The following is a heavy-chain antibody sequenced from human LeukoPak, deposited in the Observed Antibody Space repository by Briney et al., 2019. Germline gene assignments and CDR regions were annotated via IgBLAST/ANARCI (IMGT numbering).Heavy chain of an antibody. Sequence: SETLSLTCTVSGGSMSSYYWNWIRQPAGKRLEWIGRVYTSGSTNYNPSLKSRVTMSVDTSKNQFSLKLSSVTAADTAVYYCARDRDSRDPSWFDPWGQGTLVTVSS. D-gene: IGHD2-21*01. CDR1: GGSMSSYY. J-gene: IGHJ5*02. V-gene: IGHV4-4*07. CDR3: ARDRDSRDPSWFDP. CDR2: VYTSGST.